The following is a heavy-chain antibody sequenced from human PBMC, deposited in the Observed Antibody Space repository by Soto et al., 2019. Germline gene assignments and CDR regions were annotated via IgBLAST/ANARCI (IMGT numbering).Heavy chain of an antibody. J-gene: IGHJ4*02. CDR1: GFTFSSYA. CDR2: ISGSGGST. V-gene: IGHV3-23*01. Sequence: GGSLRLSCAASGFTFSSYAMSWVRQAPGKGLEWVSAISGSGGSTYYADSVKGRFTISRDNSKNTLYLQMNSLRAEDTAVYYCAKGRGSGWAWYSDNWGQGTLVNVSS. D-gene: IGHD6-19*01. CDR3: AKGRGSGWAWYSDN.